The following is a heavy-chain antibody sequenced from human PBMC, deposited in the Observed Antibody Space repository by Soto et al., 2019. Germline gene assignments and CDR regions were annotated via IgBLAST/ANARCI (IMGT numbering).Heavy chain of an antibody. V-gene: IGHV4-30-2*01. CDR2: IYHGEST. CDR3: ARDSRSTTTYGLDV. D-gene: IGHD4-4*01. J-gene: IGHJ6*02. CDR1: GGSISSGGYS. Sequence: QLQLQESGSGLVKPSQTLSLNCAVSGGSISSGGYSWSWLRLPPGKGLEWIVYIYHGESTNYNPSLXXXVXFSVDRAKNQLSLILKSVTPADTAVYYCARDSRSTTTYGLDVWGQGTTVTVSS.